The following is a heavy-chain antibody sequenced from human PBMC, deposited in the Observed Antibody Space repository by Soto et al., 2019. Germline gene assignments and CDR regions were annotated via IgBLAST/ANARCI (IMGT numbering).Heavy chain of an antibody. D-gene: IGHD2-2*01. J-gene: IGHJ6*02. CDR1: GFTLSRYW. CDR3: TRASDCSTTSCYYRYYYYGLDV. CDR2: IKQDGSEK. V-gene: IGHV3-7*03. Sequence: EVQLVESGGGLVQPGGSLRLSCAASGFTLSRYWMTWVRQAPGKGLEWVDNIKQDGSEKYYVDSVKGRFTISRDNAKNSRYLEINSLRAEDRAVYYCTRASDCSTTSCYYRYYYYGLDVWGQGTTVSVSS.